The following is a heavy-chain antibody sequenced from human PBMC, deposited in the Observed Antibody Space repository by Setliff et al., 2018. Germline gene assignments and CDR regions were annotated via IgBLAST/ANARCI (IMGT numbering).Heavy chain of an antibody. D-gene: IGHD3-10*01. CDR3: ARAYYYASGNSHNYYMDV. J-gene: IGHJ6*03. CDR2: IYTRGST. CDR1: GGSIRSYY. V-gene: IGHV4-4*08. Sequence: LSLTCSVSGGSIRSYYWSWIRQPPGKGLEWIGYIYTRGSTNYNPSLQSRVTISVDTAKKQFSLKLNSVTAADTAVYYCARAYYYASGNSHNYYMDVWGKGTAVTVSS.